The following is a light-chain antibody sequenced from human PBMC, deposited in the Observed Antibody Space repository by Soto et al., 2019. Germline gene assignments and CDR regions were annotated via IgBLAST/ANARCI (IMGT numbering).Light chain of an antibody. CDR2: GAS. Sequence: EIVLTQSPATLSVSQGQIASLSCRASQSVSTTVAWYHQKPGQAPRLLVYGASTRATGIPARFSGSGAGTDFTLTLTSLQSEDFGVYFCQQYKDWPTTFGQGTKVEIK. V-gene: IGKV3-15*01. J-gene: IGKJ1*01. CDR1: QSVSTT. CDR3: QQYKDWPTT.